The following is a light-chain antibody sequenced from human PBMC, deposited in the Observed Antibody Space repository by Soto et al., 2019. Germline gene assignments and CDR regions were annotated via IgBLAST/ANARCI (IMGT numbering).Light chain of an antibody. J-gene: IGKJ1*01. CDR2: GVS. CDR3: RNLHWA. Sequence: IQLTQSPSSLSASVGDRVTITCRASQEISGYLAWYQQTPGKAPKLLIYGVSTLQDGVSSRFSGRGSGTDFSLTISSLQPEDFATYYCRNLHWAFGPGT. V-gene: IGKV1-9*01. CDR1: QEISGY.